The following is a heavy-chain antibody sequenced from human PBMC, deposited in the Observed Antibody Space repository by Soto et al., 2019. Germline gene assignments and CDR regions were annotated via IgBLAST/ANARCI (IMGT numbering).Heavy chain of an antibody. V-gene: IGHV3-23*01. J-gene: IGHJ4*02. Sequence: PGGSLRLSCAASGFTFSSYAMSWVRQAPGKGLEWVSAISGSGGSTYYADSVKGRFTISRDNSKNTLYLQMNSLRAEDTAVYYCAKGKVPAVASTSYYFDYWGQGTLVTVSS. CDR1: GFTFSSYA. CDR3: AKGKVPAVASTSYYFDY. CDR2: ISGSGGST. D-gene: IGHD6-19*01.